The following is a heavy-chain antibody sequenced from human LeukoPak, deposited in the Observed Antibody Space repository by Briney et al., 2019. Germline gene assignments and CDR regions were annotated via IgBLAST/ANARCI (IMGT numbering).Heavy chain of an antibody. CDR2: IHPHSGCT. CDR3: ARLGTGYSLSY. J-gene: IGHJ4*02. D-gene: IGHD5-18*01. V-gene: IGHV1-2*02. Sequence: ASVKVSCKASGYSCTAYSIVWWRQATGQRLEWMGWIHPHSGCTECVKRFQCRGTLTRDTAISTAYMEVNSLGNDAAAVYYCARLGTGYSLSYWGQGNQVIVSS. CDR1: GYSCTAYS.